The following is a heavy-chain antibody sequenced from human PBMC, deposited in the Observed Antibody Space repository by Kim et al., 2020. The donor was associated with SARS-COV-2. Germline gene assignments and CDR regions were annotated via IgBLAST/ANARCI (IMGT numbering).Heavy chain of an antibody. CDR1: GGTFSSYT. CDR3: AREREGLGPIPDAFDI. V-gene: IGHV1-69*04. CDR2: IIPILGIA. Sequence: SVKVSCKASGGTFSSYTISWVRQAPGQGLEWMGRIIPILGIANYAQKFQGRVTITADKSTSTAYMELSSLRSEDTAVYYCAREREGLGPIPDAFDIWGQGTMVTVSS. J-gene: IGHJ3*02. D-gene: IGHD2-21*01.